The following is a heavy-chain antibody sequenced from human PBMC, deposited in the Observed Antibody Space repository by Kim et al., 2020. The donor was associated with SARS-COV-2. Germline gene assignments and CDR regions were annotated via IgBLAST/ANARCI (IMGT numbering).Heavy chain of an antibody. CDR3: ASSGGSSAFWYFDY. J-gene: IGHJ4*02. V-gene: IGHV3-23*01. Sequence: YADSVKGRFTISRDNSDNPLYLQMNSRRAEDTALYYCASSGGSSAFWYFDYWGQGTLVTVSS. D-gene: IGHD2-15*01.